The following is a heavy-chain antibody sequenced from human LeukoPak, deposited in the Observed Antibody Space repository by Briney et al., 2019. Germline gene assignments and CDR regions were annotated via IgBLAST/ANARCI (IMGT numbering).Heavy chain of an antibody. CDR3: ARDLECSSTSCSLPFDY. Sequence: PGGSLRLSCAASGFTFSSYAMSWVRQAPGKGLEWVSAISGSGGSTYYADSVKGRFTISRDNAKNSLYLQMNSLRAEDTAVYYCARDLECSSTSCSLPFDYWGQGTLVTVSS. J-gene: IGHJ4*02. V-gene: IGHV3-23*01. CDR1: GFTFSSYA. D-gene: IGHD2-2*01. CDR2: ISGSGGST.